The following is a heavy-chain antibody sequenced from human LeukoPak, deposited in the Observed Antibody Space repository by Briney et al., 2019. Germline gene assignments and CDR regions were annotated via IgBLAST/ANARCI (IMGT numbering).Heavy chain of an antibody. J-gene: IGHJ3*02. V-gene: IGHV5-51*01. D-gene: IGHD1-26*01. CDR2: TFAGYSYT. Sequence: GESLKISCQSSGYNFTPYWIVWVRQMPGKGLEWMGITFAGYSYTIYSPSFQGQVTISADKSISTAYVQWSSLKASDTAMYYCATHRGSYSDAFNIWGQGTMVTVSS. CDR1: GYNFTPYW. CDR3: ATHRGSYSDAFNI.